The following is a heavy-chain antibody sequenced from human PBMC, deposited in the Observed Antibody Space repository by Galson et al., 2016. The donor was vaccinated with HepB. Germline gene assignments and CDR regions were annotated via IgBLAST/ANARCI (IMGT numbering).Heavy chain of an antibody. Sequence: SLRLSCAASGFSFTTYSMNWVHQAPGKGLEWVSYISDSSSHIYYAGSVKGRFTISRDSAKNSLYLQMNSLIDEDTAVYYCTRSYGQRLANDAFDIWGQGTLVSVSS. CDR1: GFSFTTYS. D-gene: IGHD6-19*01. CDR3: TRSYGQRLANDAFDI. V-gene: IGHV3-48*02. CDR2: ISDSSSHI. J-gene: IGHJ3*02.